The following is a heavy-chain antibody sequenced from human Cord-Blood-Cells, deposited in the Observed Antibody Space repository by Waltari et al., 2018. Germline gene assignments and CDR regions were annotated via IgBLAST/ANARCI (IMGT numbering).Heavy chain of an antibody. Sequence: LHTQESAPGLLKPSEALSLTCTVSGRSIRSSSYYWRCIRQPPGKGLEWIGSIYYSVSNNYNPSLNGRVTISVETSKNQFSLKLSAVAAADTAVYYCATDNWGGFAFDIWGQGTMVTVSS. CDR2: IYYSVSN. CDR3: ATDNWGGFAFDI. D-gene: IGHD7-27*01. CDR1: GRSIRSSSYY. J-gene: IGHJ3*02. V-gene: IGHV4-39*02.